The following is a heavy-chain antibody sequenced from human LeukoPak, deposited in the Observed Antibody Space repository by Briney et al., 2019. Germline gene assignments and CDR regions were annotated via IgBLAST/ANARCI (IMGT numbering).Heavy chain of an antibody. Sequence: PGGSLRLSCAASGFIFSSYSMNWVRQAPGKGLEWVSYISSSSSTIYYADSVKGRFTISRDDAKNSLYLQMNSLRAEDTAVYYCARTYSGYYYYYYMDVWGKGTTVTVSS. J-gene: IGHJ6*03. V-gene: IGHV3-48*01. CDR3: ARTYSGYYYYYYMDV. D-gene: IGHD5-18*01. CDR1: GFIFSSYS. CDR2: ISSSSSTI.